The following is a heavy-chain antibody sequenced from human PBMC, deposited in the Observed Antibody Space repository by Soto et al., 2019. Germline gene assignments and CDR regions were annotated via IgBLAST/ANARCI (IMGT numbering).Heavy chain of an antibody. V-gene: IGHV3-23*01. J-gene: IGHJ5*02. CDR3: ANVSCAMGEGGLLFAA. CDR2: ISGSGGST. D-gene: IGHD3-16*01. CDR1: EFTLRRYA. Sequence: HPGGYRRLSGGASEFTLRRYAMNGVRHGPGKGLEWVSSISGSGGSTCYADSVKGRFTISRDNSKNTLDGQMNSLRVDDTAVYYCANVSCAMGEGGLLFAAWARGTL.